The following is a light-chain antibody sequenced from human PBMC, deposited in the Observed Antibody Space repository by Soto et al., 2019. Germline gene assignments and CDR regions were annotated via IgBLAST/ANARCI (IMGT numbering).Light chain of an antibody. V-gene: IGKV1-5*01. Sequence: DIQITHSPSTLSASIGDSVTIPFRASQSISSWLAWYQQKTGKAPKILIYDASSLASGVPSRFRGSGSGTEFTLPISSLQPDDFKTYYCEEYNYSSNNFGQGTKV. CDR1: QSISSW. CDR2: DAS. J-gene: IGKJ1*01. CDR3: EEYNYSSNN.